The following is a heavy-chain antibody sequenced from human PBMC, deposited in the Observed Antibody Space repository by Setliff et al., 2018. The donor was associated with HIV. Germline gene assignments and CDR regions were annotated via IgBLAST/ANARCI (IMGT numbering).Heavy chain of an antibody. CDR1: GLSVSNTW. J-gene: IGHJ4*02. CDR2: INKKTDGART. Sequence: GGSLRLSCSASGLSVSNTWMAWARQAPGKGLEWIGHINKKTDGARTLYAAPVNGRFTISRDDSENTLYLQMNSLKTDDTGVYFCCGSFLGNWGKGTLVTSPQ. D-gene: IGHD1-26*01. V-gene: IGHV3-15*01. CDR3: CGSFLGN.